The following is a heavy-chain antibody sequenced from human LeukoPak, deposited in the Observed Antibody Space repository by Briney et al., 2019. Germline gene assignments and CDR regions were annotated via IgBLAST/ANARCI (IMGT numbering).Heavy chain of an antibody. Sequence: GASVTVSCKASGYTFTSYGISWVRQAPGQGLEWMGWISAYNGNTNYAQKLQGSVTMTTDTSTSTAYMELRSLRSDDTSVYYCAREGPKQSLDYWGQGTLVTVSS. D-gene: IGHD6-19*01. J-gene: IGHJ4*02. V-gene: IGHV1-18*01. CDR3: AREGPKQSLDY. CDR1: GYTFTSYG. CDR2: ISAYNGNT.